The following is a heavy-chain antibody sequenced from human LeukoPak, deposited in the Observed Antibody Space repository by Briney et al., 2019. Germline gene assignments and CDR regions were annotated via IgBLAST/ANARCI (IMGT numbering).Heavy chain of an antibody. CDR1: GFTFSSYW. D-gene: IGHD1-1*01. J-gene: IGHJ5*01. V-gene: IGHV3-7*03. Sequence: GGSLRLSCAASGFTFSSYWMSWVRQAPGKGLEWVANIKQDGSEKYYADSVKGRFTISRDNSKNSLYLQMSSLRTEDTALYYCAKHNWNYDSWGQGTLVTVSS. CDR3: AKHNWNYDS. CDR2: IKQDGSEK.